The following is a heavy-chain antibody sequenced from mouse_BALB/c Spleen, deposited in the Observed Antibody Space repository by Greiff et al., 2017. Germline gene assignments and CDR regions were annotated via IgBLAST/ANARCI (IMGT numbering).Heavy chain of an antibody. V-gene: IGHV5-6*01. CDR1: GFTFSSYG. Sequence: EVQRVESGGDLVKPGGSLKLSCAASGFTFSSYGMSWVRQTPDKRLEWVATISSGGSYTYYPDSVKGRFTISRDNAKNTLYLQMSSLKSEDTAMYYCARPLYGNYEEDYAMDYWGQGTSVTVSS. CDR2: ISSGGSYT. J-gene: IGHJ4*01. CDR3: ARPLYGNYEEDYAMDY. D-gene: IGHD2-10*02.